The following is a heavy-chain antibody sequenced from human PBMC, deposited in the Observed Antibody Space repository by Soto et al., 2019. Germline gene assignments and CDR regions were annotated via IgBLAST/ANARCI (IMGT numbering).Heavy chain of an antibody. V-gene: IGHV1-18*01. D-gene: IGHD3-10*01. CDR3: AREVLSFSPVPPDWFDP. Sequence: ASVKVSCKASGYTFTSYGISWVRQAPGQGLEWMGWISAYNGNTNYAQKLQGRVTMTTDTSTSTAYMELRSLRSDDTAVYYCAREVLSFSPVPPDWFDPWGQGTLVTVSS. CDR1: GYTFTSYG. J-gene: IGHJ5*02. CDR2: ISAYNGNT.